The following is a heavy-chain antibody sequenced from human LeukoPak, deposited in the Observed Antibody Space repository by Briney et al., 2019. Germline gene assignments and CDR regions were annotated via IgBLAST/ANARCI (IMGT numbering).Heavy chain of an antibody. J-gene: IGHJ5*02. CDR2: IIPIFGTA. D-gene: IGHD3-22*01. CDR3: ARDRGSRGHKLDP. V-gene: IGHV1-69*05. Sequence: GASVKVSCKASGGALSSYAISWVRQAPGQGLEWMGGIIPIFGTANYAQKFQGRVTMTRDTSTSTVYMELNSLRSEDTAVYYCARDRGSRGHKLDPWGQGTLVTVSS. CDR1: GGALSSYA.